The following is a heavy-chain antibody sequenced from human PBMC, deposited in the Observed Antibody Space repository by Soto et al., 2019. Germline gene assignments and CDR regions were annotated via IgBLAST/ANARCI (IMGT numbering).Heavy chain of an antibody. CDR3: AKTKTSANWFDP. CDR2: ISVSGGST. D-gene: IGHD2-2*01. V-gene: IGHV3-23*01. Sequence: PGWSLRLSCASSVFTFTSYAMSWVRQAPGKGLEWVSTISVSGGSTYYADSVKGRFTVSRDNSRNTLYLQMNSLRAEDTAVYYCAKTKTSANWFDPWGQGTLVTVSS. CDR1: VFTFTSYA. J-gene: IGHJ5*02.